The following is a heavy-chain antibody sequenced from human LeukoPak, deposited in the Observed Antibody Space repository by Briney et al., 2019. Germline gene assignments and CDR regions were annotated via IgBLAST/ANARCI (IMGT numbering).Heavy chain of an antibody. V-gene: IGHV4-59*01. CDR1: GGSIRSYY. J-gene: IGHJ6*02. Sequence: SETLSLTCTVSGGSIRSYYWSCIRQPPGKGLEWIANIYYSGSTNYNPSLKSRVIISLDTSENQFSLKLSSVTAADAAVYYCAGDSSMGVWGRGTTVTVSS. CDR3: AGDSSMGV. CDR2: IYYSGST.